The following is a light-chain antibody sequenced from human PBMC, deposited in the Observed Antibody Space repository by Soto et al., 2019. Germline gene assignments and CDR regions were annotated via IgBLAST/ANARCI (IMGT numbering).Light chain of an antibody. CDR1: QSVSSPY. V-gene: IGKV3-20*01. CDR3: QQYGSSPFP. Sequence: EVVLTQSPVTLSLSPGERATLSCRASQSVSSPYLAWYQQKPGQPPRLLIYGASSRATDLPDRFIGSGSGTEFTLTIARLAPEDFAMYYCQQYGSSPFPFGPGTKVDI. J-gene: IGKJ3*01. CDR2: GAS.